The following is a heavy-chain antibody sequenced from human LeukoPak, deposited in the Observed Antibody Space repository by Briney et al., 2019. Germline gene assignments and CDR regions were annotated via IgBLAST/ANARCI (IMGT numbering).Heavy chain of an antibody. D-gene: IGHD4-23*01. CDR1: GGSITSYY. V-gene: IGHV4-59*08. J-gene: IGHJ5*02. CDR3: ARRHYGGNSDWFDP. CDR2: VYYSGAY. Sequence: SETLSLTCTVSGGSITSYYWSWIRQPPGKGLEWIGYVYYSGAYNYSPSLKSRVTISVDTSRNQFSLKLSSVTAADTAVYYCARRHYGGNSDWFDPWGQGTLVTVSS.